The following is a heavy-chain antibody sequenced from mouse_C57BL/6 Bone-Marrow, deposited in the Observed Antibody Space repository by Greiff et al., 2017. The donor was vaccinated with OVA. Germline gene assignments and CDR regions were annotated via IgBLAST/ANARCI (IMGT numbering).Heavy chain of an antibody. CDR1: GFTFSSYG. V-gene: IGHV5-6*01. CDR3: ASPYFAY. Sequence: EVKLVESGGDLVKPGGSLKLSCAASGFTFSSYGMSWVRQTPDKRLEWVATISSGGSYTYDPDSVKGRFTISRDNAKNTLYLQMSSLKSEDTAMYYCASPYFAYWGQGTLVTVSA. J-gene: IGHJ3*01. CDR2: ISSGGSYT. D-gene: IGHD6-5*01.